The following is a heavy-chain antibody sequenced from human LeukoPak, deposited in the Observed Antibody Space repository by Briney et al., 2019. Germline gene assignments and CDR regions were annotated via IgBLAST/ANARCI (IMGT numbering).Heavy chain of an antibody. D-gene: IGHD1-26*01. CDR1: VFTFCSYV. CDR2: ISYYGSNI. CDR3: AARSSGIPYF. Sequence: PGGSLRLSSVQSVFTFCSYVMYWGRAGPGKGGEWVAVISYYGSNIYYADSVKVRFTISRDYSKNTLFLQMNSLRAEDAAVYYCAARSSGIPYFWGQGTLVTVSS. V-gene: IGHV3-30-3*02. J-gene: IGHJ4*02.